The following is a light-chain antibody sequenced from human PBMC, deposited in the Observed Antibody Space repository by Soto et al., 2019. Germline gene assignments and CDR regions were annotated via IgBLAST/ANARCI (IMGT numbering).Light chain of an antibody. CDR3: QQSYSTLLT. CDR2: AAS. Sequence: DIQMTQAPSSQSASVGDRVTMTCRASQSISSYLNWYQQKPGKAPKLLIYAASSLQSGVPSRFSGSGSGTDFTLTISSLQPEDFATYYCQQSYSTLLTFGGGTKVEIK. V-gene: IGKV1-39*01. CDR1: QSISSY. J-gene: IGKJ4*01.